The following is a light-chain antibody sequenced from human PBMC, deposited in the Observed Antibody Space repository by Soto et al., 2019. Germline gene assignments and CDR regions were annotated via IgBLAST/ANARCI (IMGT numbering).Light chain of an antibody. CDR2: ANT. V-gene: IGLV1-40*01. CDR1: SSNIGAGYD. J-gene: IGLJ1*01. CDR3: QSYDSSLSGYV. Sequence: QSVLTQPPSVSGAPGQRVTISCPGSSSNIGAGYDVHWYQQLPGTAPKLLIYANTNRPSGVPDRFSGSKSGTSASLAITGLRAEDEADYYCQSYDSSLSGYVFGTGTKLTVL.